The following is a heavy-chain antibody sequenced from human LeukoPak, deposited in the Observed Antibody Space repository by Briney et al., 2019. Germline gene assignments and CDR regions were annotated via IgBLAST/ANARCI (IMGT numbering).Heavy chain of an antibody. CDR2: LFPSGGEI. D-gene: IGHD2-8*02. V-gene: IGHV3-23*01. J-gene: IGHJ4*02. CDR3: ATYRQVLLPFES. Sequence: GGSLRLSCAASGFTFSTFAMIWVRQPPGKGLEWVSSLFPSGGEIHYADSVRGRFTISRDNSKSTLSLQRNSLRAEDTAIYYCATYRQVLLPFESWGQGTLVTVSS. CDR1: GFTFSTFA.